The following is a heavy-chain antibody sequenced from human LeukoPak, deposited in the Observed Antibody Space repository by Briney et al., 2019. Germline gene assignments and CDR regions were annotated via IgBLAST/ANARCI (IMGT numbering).Heavy chain of an antibody. CDR2: INWNSDSI. J-gene: IGHJ4*02. CDR3: ARGGVYSSSSSDY. V-gene: IGHV3-9*01. D-gene: IGHD6-6*01. CDR1: GFTFDDYA. Sequence: PGGSLRLSCAVSGFTFDDYAMHWVRQVPGKGLEWVSGINWNSDSIGYAVRGRFTISRDNAKNSLYLQMNSLRAEDTAVYYCARGGVYSSSSSDYWGQGTLVTVSS.